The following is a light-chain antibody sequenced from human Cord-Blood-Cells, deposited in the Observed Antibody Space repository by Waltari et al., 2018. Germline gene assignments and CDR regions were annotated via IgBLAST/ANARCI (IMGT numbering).Light chain of an antibody. CDR1: RSYVGGYNC. CDR2: EGS. Sequence: SDLTQPASVAGCPGQSITISCTGTRSYVGGYNCVSWYQQNPGQAPKLMIYEGSKRPSGVANRFSGSKSGNTSSLTISGRQAEDESDYYGCSYAGSSTCVFGGGTNLTVL. J-gene: IGLJ3*02. V-gene: IGLV2-23*01. CDR3: CSYAGSSTCV.